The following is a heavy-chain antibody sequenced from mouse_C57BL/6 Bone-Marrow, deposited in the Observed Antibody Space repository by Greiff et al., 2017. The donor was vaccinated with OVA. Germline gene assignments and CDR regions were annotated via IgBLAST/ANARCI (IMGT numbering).Heavy chain of an antibody. CDR3: ASPAGTFDY. D-gene: IGHD4-1*01. CDR2: IDPSDSYT. Sequence: VKQSCKASGYTFTSYWMQWVQQRPGQGLEWIGEIDPSDSYTNYNQKFKGKATLTVDTSSSTAYMQLSSLTSEDSAVYYCASPAGTFDYWGQGTTLTVSS. J-gene: IGHJ2*01. CDR1: GYTFTSYW. V-gene: IGHV1-50*01.